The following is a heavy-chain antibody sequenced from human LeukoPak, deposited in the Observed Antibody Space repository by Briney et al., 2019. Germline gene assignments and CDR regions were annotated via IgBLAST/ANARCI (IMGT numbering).Heavy chain of an antibody. CDR1: GFNFGDYA. J-gene: IGHJ5*02. CDR2: IRSKAYGGTT. V-gene: IGHV3-49*03. CDR3: TRTVAGTPSWFDP. D-gene: IGHD6-19*01. Sequence: GGSLRLSCTASGFNFGDYAMSWFRQAPGKGLEWVGFIRSKAYGGTTEYAASVKGRFTISRDDSKSIAYLQMNSLKTEDTAVYYCTRTVAGTPSWFDPWGQGTLVTVSS.